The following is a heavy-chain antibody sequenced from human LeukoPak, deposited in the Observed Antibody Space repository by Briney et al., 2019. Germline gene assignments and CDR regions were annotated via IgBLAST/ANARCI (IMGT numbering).Heavy chain of an antibody. Sequence: GGSLRLSCAASGFTFSSYSMNWVRQAPGKGLEWVSYISSSSSTIYYADSVKGRFTISRDNAKNSLYLQMNSLRAEDTAVYYCAKASVVPAAISTFDYWGQGTLVTVSS. J-gene: IGHJ4*02. CDR2: ISSSSSTI. CDR3: AKASVVPAAISTFDY. D-gene: IGHD2-2*02. CDR1: GFTFSSYS. V-gene: IGHV3-48*04.